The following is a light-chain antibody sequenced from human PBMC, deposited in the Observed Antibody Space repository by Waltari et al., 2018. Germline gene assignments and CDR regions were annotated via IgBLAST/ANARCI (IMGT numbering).Light chain of an antibody. CDR3: QQLNRA. V-gene: IGKV1-9*01. CDR1: QDISNY. Sequence: IQLTQSPSSLSASVGDSVTITCRASQDISNYLAWYQEKPGKAPKVLISAASTLQSGVPSRFSGSGSGTDVTLTISSLQPEYFATYYCQQLNRAFGPGTKVDIK. J-gene: IGKJ3*01. CDR2: AAS.